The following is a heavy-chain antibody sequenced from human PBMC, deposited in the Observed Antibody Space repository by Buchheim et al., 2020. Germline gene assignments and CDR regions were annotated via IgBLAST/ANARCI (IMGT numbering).Heavy chain of an antibody. Sequence: EVQLVESGGGLVQPGGSLRLSCAASGFTFSNHWMSWVRQAPGKGPEWVAIIKQDGSEQFYVDSVKGRFTISRDNAKNSLYLQMHSLRAEDTAVYYCVRGSGWLHDYWGQGTL. J-gene: IGHJ4*02. V-gene: IGHV3-7*01. CDR2: IKQDGSEQ. D-gene: IGHD6-19*01. CDR1: GFTFSNHW. CDR3: VRGSGWLHDY.